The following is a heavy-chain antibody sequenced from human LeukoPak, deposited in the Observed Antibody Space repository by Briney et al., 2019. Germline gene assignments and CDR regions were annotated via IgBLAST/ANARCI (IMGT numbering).Heavy chain of an antibody. J-gene: IGHJ4*02. CDR1: GFIFSTWS. CDR3: ARSGAPTPDY. D-gene: IGHD1-26*01. CDR2: ISSSGSTI. V-gene: IGHV3-48*04. Sequence: PGGSLRLSCAASGFIFSTWSMNWVRQAPGEGLEWISYISSSGSTIHYADSVKGRFTTSRDNAKNTLNLQMNSLRAEDTALYYCARSGAPTPDYWGQGTLVIVSS.